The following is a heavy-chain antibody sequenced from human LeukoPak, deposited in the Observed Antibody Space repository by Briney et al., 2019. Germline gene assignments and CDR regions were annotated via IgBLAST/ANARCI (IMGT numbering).Heavy chain of an antibody. J-gene: IGHJ4*02. V-gene: IGHV3-23*01. Sequence: PGGSLRLSCAASGFTFSSYAMSWVRQAPGKGLEWVSAISGSGGSTYYADSVKGRFTISRDNSKNTLYLQMNSLRAEDTAVYYCAKDLKMTSTVRPVLTDWGQGTLVTVSS. CDR3: AKDLKMTSTVRPVLTD. CDR1: GFTFSSYA. CDR2: ISGSGGST. D-gene: IGHD3-9*01.